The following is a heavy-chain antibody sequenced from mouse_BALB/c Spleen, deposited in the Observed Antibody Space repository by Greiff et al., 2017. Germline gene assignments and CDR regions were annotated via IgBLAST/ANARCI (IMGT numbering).Heavy chain of an antibody. V-gene: IGHV2-5-1*01. CDR1: GFSLTSYG. CDR3: AKWGSYERDDIIAY. CDR2: IWRGGST. D-gene: IGHD1-1*01. Sequence: HVQLVQSGPSLVQPSQSLSITCTVSGFSLTSYGVHWVRQSPGKGLEWLGVIWRGGSTDYNAAFMSRLSITKDNSKSQVFFKMNSLQADDTDIYYCAKWGSYERDDIIAYWGQGTLVTVSA. J-gene: IGHJ3*01.